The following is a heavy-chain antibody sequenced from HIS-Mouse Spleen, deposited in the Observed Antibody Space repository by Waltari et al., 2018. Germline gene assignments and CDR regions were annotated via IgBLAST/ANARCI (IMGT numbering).Heavy chain of an antibody. V-gene: IGHV1-2*02. Sequence: QVQLVQSGAEVKKPGASVKVSCKASGYTFTGYYMHWVRQAPGQGLEVMGWINPSSGGTNSEQKVQGRGTMARDTSISPAYMELSRLRSYDTAVYYCAILWFGELYWFDYWGQGTLVTVSS. CDR3: AILWFGELYWFDY. D-gene: IGHD3-10*01. CDR1: GYTFTGYY. J-gene: IGHJ4*02. CDR2: INPSSGGT.